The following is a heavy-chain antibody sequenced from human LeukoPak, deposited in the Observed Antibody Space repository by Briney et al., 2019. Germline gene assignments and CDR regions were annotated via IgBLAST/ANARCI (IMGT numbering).Heavy chain of an antibody. D-gene: IGHD3-22*01. V-gene: IGHV3-23*01. CDR1: GFTFSSYA. CDR3: AKDQQVKATYYYDSSGYLGYDY. CDR2: ISGSGGST. J-gene: IGHJ4*02. Sequence: GGSLRLSCAASGFTFSSYAMSWVRQAPGKGLEWVSAISGSGGSTYYADSVKGRFTISRDNSKNTLYLQMNSLRAEDTAVYYCAKDQQVKATYYYDSSGYLGYDYWGQGTLVTVSS.